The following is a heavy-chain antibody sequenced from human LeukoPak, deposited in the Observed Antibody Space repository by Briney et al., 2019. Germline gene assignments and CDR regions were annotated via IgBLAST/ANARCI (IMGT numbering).Heavy chain of an antibody. Sequence: ASVKVSCKASGYTFTSYDINWVRQATGQGREWMGWMNPNSGNTDYAQKFQGRVTMARNTSISTAYMELSSLRSEDTAVYYCARVTVGADMIAVARLATSNWFDAWGQGTLVTVPS. CDR2: MNPNSGNT. V-gene: IGHV1-8*01. CDR3: ARVTVGADMIAVARLATSNWFDA. CDR1: GYTFTSYD. D-gene: IGHD6-19*01. J-gene: IGHJ5*02.